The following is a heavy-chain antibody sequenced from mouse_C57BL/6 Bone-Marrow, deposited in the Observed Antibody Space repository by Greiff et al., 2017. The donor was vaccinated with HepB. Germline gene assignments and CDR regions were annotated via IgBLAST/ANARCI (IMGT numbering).Heavy chain of an antibody. CDR1: GYTFTDYN. CDR2: INPNNGGT. D-gene: IGHD1-1*01. V-gene: IGHV1-22*01. J-gene: IGHJ1*03. Sequence: EVMLVESGPELVKPGASVKMSCKASGYTFTDYNMHWVKQSHGKSLEWIGYINPNNGGTSYNQKFKGKATLTVNKSSSTAYMELRSLTSEDSAVYYCARDYGTWYFDVWGTGTTVTVSA. CDR3: ARDYGTWYFDV.